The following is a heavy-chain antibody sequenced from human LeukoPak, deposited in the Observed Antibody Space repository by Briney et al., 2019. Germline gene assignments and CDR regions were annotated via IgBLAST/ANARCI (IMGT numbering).Heavy chain of an antibody. J-gene: IGHJ6*04. CDR2: XXXXGST. CDR3: ARARTMVRGVIIKPYYGMDV. D-gene: IGHD3-10*01. CDR1: GGSFSGYY. V-gene: IGHV4-34*01. Sequence: PSETLSLTCAVYGGSFSGYYWSWIRQPPGKGLXXXXXXXXXGSTNYNPSLKSRVTISVDTSKNQFSLKLSSVTAADTAVYYCARARTMVRGVIIKPYYGMDVWGKGTTVTVSS.